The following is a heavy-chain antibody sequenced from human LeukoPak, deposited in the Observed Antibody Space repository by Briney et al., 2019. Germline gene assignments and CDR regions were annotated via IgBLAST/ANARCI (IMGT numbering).Heavy chain of an antibody. D-gene: IGHD3-3*01. CDR1: GFTFSSYG. Sequence: GRSLRLSCAASGFTFSSYGMHWVRQAPGKGLEWVAVISYDGSNKYYADSVKGRFTISRDNSKNTLYLQMNSLRAEDTAVYYCSEWLLSPFDYWGQGTLVTVSS. CDR3: SEWLLSPFDY. J-gene: IGHJ4*02. V-gene: IGHV3-30*03. CDR2: ISYDGSNK.